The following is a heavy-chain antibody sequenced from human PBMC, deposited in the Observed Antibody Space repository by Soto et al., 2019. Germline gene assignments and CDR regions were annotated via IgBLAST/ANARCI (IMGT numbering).Heavy chain of an antibody. Sequence: QVQLVQSGAEVKKPGSSVKVSCKVSGGTFSNYAIDWVRLAPGHGLEWMGGIVPIFGTTYYTQKFQGRATLIADASTTTAYLEMSSLRSADTAIYSCARVEAVAGLYNYHGLDVWGQGTAVTVSS. D-gene: IGHD6-19*01. CDR2: IVPIFGTT. CDR1: GGTFSNYA. CDR3: ARVEAVAGLYNYHGLDV. V-gene: IGHV1-69*12. J-gene: IGHJ6*02.